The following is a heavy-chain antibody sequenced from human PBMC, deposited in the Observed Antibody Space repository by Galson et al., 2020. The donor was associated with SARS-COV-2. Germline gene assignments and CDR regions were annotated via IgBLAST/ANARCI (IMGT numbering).Heavy chain of an antibody. CDR3: AAVDGDAIDI. Sequence: ASVKVSCKASGYTFTAYYIHWVRQAPGHGLEWLGWINPKSGATNYAQKFQGRVSMTRDTSISTAYMELIRLRSDDTAVYYCAAVDGDAIDIWGQGTMVTVSS. V-gene: IGHV1-2*02. CDR1: GYTFTAYY. D-gene: IGHD6-19*01. J-gene: IGHJ3*02. CDR2: INPKSGAT.